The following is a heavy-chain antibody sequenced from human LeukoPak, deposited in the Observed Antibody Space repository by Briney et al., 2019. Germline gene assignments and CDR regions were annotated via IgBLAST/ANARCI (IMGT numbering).Heavy chain of an antibody. CDR1: GYTFTGYY. D-gene: IGHD3-22*01. CDR2: FDPEDGET. CDR3: ARGYDSSGYLLAPFDY. Sequence: ASVKVSCKASGYTFTGYYMHWVRQAPGKGLEWMGGFDPEDGETIYAQKFQGRVTMTRNTSISTAYMELSSLRSEDTAVYYCARGYDSSGYLLAPFDYWGQGTLVTVSS. V-gene: IGHV1-24*01. J-gene: IGHJ4*02.